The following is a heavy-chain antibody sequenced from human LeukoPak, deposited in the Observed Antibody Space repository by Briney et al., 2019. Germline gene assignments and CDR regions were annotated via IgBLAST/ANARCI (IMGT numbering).Heavy chain of an antibody. CDR2: IYYSGST. Sequence: SETLSLTCTVSGGSISSGDYYWSWIRQPPGKGLEWIGYIYYSGSTYYNPSLKSRVTISVDTSKNKFSLKLSSVTAADTAVYYCARLKYYYDSSKRWYFDLWGRGTLVTVSS. D-gene: IGHD3-22*01. V-gene: IGHV4-30-4*01. J-gene: IGHJ2*01. CDR3: ARLKYYYDSSKRWYFDL. CDR1: GGSISSGDYY.